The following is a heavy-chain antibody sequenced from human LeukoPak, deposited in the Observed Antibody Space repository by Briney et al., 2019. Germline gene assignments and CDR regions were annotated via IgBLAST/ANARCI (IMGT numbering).Heavy chain of an antibody. J-gene: IGHJ4*02. D-gene: IGHD5-18*01. CDR2: IHPSVGST. CDR1: AYTFTSYC. Sequence: ASVKVSCKASAYTFTSYCMHWVRQAPGQGLEWMGVIHPSVGSTTYAQKFQGRVTMTWYTSTSTVYMELSSLRSEDTAVYYCVRSSYGLNPDYWGQGTLVTVSS. V-gene: IGHV1-46*01. CDR3: VRSSYGLNPDY.